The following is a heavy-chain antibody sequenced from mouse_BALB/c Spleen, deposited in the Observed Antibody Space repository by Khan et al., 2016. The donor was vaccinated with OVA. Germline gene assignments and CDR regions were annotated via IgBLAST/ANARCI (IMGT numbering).Heavy chain of an antibody. CDR2: ISSGGTYT. Sequence: EVELVESGGGLVRPAGSLKLSCAASGFSFSSYSMSWVRQTPEKRLEWVATISSGGTYTYYPDIVKGRFIISSDNAKNTLYMKKSRLKDEDTAMYYCPGHRDYYGHNPSLDYWGQGTTLTVSS. V-gene: IGHV5-6-4*01. D-gene: IGHD1-1*01. CDR3: PGHRDYYGHNPSLDY. CDR1: GFSFSSYS. J-gene: IGHJ2*01.